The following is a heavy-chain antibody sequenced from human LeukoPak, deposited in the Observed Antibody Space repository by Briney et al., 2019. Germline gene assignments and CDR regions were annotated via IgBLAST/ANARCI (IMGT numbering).Heavy chain of an antibody. CDR2: ISGSGDST. J-gene: IGHJ4*02. D-gene: IGHD3-9*01. CDR3: AKGGGLRYFDWLLR. V-gene: IGHV3-23*01. CDR1: GFIFSTYG. Sequence: GGTLRLSCAASGFIFSTYGMSWVRQVPGKGLEWVSAISGSGDSTYYADSVKGRFTISRDNSKNTLYLQMNSLRAEDTAVYYCAKGGGLRYFDWLLRWGQGTLVTVSS.